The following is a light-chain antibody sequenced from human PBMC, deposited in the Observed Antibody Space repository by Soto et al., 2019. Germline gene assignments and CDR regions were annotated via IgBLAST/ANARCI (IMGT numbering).Light chain of an antibody. CDR2: INSDGSH. CDR3: QAWVTGIGV. CDR1: SGHSSNA. V-gene: IGLV4-69*01. J-gene: IGLJ2*01. Sequence: QAVLTQSPSASASLGASVKLTCTLSSGHSSNAIAWHQQQPEKGPRYLMKINSDGSHIKGDGIPDRFSGSSSGAERYLTISSLQSEDEADYYCQAWVTGIGVFGGGTKLTVL.